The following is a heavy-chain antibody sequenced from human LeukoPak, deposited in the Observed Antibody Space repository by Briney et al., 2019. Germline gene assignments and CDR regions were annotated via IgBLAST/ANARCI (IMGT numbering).Heavy chain of an antibody. J-gene: IGHJ4*02. CDR1: GFTFSSYW. D-gene: IGHD6-13*01. CDR2: IKQDGSEK. CDR3: VRRTIAAAGYYYFDY. V-gene: IGHV3-7*04. Sequence: GGSLRLSCAASGFTFSSYWMSWVRQAPGKGLEWVANIKQDGSEKYYVDSVKGRFTISRDNAKNSLYLQMNSLRAEDTAVYYCVRRTIAAAGYYYFDYWGQGTQVTVSS.